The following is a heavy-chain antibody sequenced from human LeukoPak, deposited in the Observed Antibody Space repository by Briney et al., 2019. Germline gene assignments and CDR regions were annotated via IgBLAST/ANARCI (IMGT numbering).Heavy chain of an antibody. V-gene: IGHV1-18*01. D-gene: IGHD3-22*01. Sequence: PGASVKVSCKASDYTFTSYGISWVRQAPGQGLEWMGWISAYNGNTNYAQKLQGRVTMTTDTSTSTAYMELRSLRSADTAVYYCARGYYYDSSGYQYYYGMDGWGQGTTVTVSS. CDR1: DYTFTSYG. CDR3: ARGYYYDSSGYQYYYGMDG. CDR2: ISAYNGNT. J-gene: IGHJ6*02.